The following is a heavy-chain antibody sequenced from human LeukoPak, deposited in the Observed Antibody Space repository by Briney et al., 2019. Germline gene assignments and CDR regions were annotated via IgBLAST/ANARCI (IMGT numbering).Heavy chain of an antibody. V-gene: IGHV3-21*01. CDR1: GFIFSDYS. J-gene: IGHJ4*02. Sequence: PGGSLRLSCAASGFIFSDYSLTWVRQAPGKGLEWVSSISSSSSYIYYADSVKGRFTISRDNAKNSLYLQMNSLRAEDTAVYYCARDSGSGWYAGDYWGQGTLVTVSS. D-gene: IGHD6-19*01. CDR3: ARDSGSGWYAGDY. CDR2: ISSSSSYI.